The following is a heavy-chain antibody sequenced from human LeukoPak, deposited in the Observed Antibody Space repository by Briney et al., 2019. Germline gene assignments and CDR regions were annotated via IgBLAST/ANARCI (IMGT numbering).Heavy chain of an antibody. CDR3: ARVGGLRYFDWLNFDY. CDR1: GGSFSGYY. CDR2: INHSGST. Sequence: SETLSLTCAVYGGSFSGYYWSWIRQPPGKGLEWVGEINHSGSTNYNPSLKSRVTISVDTSKNQFSLKLSSVTAADTAVYYCARVGGLRYFDWLNFDYWGQGTLVTVSS. J-gene: IGHJ4*02. V-gene: IGHV4-34*01. D-gene: IGHD3-9*01.